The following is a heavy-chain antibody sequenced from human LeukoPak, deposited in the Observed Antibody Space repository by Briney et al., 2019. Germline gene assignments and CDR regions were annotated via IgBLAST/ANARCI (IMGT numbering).Heavy chain of an antibody. J-gene: IGHJ3*02. Sequence: ASVKVSCKASGYSFADYYMHWVRQAPGQGLEWMGWINPNSGGTNYAQKFQGRVTMTRDTSISTAYMELSRLRSDDTAVYYCARSYCSGGSCTDAFDIWGQGTMVTVSS. CDR2: INPNSGGT. CDR1: GYSFADYY. D-gene: IGHD2-15*01. CDR3: ARSYCSGGSCTDAFDI. V-gene: IGHV1-2*02.